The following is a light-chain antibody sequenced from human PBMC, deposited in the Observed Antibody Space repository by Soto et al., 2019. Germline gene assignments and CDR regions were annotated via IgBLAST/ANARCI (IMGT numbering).Light chain of an antibody. CDR1: QSVSRI. Sequence: EIVMTQSPATLSVSPGERTTLSCRASQSVSRILAWYQHKPGQAPRLLIYGASTRATGIPARISGSGSGTEFTLTISSLQSEDFAVYYCQQYNNWPQTFGQGTKVDIK. V-gene: IGKV3-15*01. J-gene: IGKJ1*01. CDR3: QQYNNWPQT. CDR2: GAS.